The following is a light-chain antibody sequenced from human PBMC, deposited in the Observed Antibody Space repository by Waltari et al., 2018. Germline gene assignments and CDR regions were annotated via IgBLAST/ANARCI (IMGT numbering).Light chain of an antibody. CDR3: ASWDDSLSGWV. CDR1: RSNIGGNY. CDR2: TSN. J-gene: IGLJ3*02. V-gene: IGLV1-47*01. Sequence: QSVLSQPPSASGTPGQTVTISCSGSRSNIGGNYLYWYQRLPGTAPKLLIYTSNQRPSGGPDRCSGSKSGTSAALAISGLRSEDEADYYCASWDDSLSGWVFGGGTKLTVL.